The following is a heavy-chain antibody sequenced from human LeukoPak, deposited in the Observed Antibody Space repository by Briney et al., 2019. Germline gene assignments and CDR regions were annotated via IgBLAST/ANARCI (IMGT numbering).Heavy chain of an antibody. CDR3: ARGGGAYYFDY. CDR1: GFTFSNYA. V-gene: IGHV3-23*01. J-gene: IGHJ4*02. Sequence: GGSLRLSCAASGFTFSNYAMSWVRQAPGKRLEGVSSMSGSGGSTYYADSVKGRFTISRDNSKNTLYLQMNSLRAEDTAVYYCARGGGAYYFDYWGRGTLVTVSS. CDR2: MSGSGGST. D-gene: IGHD3-10*01.